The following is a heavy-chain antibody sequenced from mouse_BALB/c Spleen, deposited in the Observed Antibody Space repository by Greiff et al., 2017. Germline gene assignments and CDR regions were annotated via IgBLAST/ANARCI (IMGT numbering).Heavy chain of an antibody. J-gene: IGHJ3*01. CDR1: GFTFTDYY. CDR3: ARDKGFTTVFAY. D-gene: IGHD1-1*01. V-gene: IGHV7-3*02. Sequence: EVHLVESGGGLVQPGGSLRLSCATSGFTFTDYYMSWVRQPPGKALEWLGFIRNKANGYTTEYSASVKGRFTISRDNSQSILYLQMNTLRAEDSATYYCARDKGFTTVFAYWGQGTLVTVSA. CDR2: IRNKANGYTT.